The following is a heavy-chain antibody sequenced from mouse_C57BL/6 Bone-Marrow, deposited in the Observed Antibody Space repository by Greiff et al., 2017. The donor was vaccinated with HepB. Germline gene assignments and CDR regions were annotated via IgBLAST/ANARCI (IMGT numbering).Heavy chain of an antibody. V-gene: IGHV1-26*01. D-gene: IGHD2-3*01. J-gene: IGHJ3*01. CDR1: GYTFTDYY. Sequence: EVQLQQSGPELVKPGASVKISCKASGYTFTDYYMNWVKQSHGKSLEWIGDINPNNGGTSYNQKFKGKATLTVDKSSSTAYMELRSLTSEDSAVYYCASLGGLYDGYYYFTYWGQGTLVTVSA. CDR3: ASLGGLYDGYYYFTY. CDR2: INPNNGGT.